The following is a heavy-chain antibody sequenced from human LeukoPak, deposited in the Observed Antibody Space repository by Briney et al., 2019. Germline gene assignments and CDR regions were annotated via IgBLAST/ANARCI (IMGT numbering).Heavy chain of an antibody. Sequence: SVKVSCKASGGTFSSYAISWVRQAPGQGLEWMGGIIPIFGTANYAQKFQGRVTITTDESTSTAYMELSRLRSEDTAVYYCARCVTHYYYMDVWGKGTTVTVSS. V-gene: IGHV1-69*05. J-gene: IGHJ6*03. CDR1: GGTFSSYA. CDR3: ARCVTHYYYMDV. CDR2: IIPIFGTA. D-gene: IGHD2-21*02.